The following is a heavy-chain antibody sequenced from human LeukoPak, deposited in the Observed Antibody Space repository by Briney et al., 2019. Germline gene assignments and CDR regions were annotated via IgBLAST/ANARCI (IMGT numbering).Heavy chain of an antibody. CDR1: DFIFSDYD. CDR2: ISGSGGSP. CDR3: AKGKTHYYGPGDS. Sequence: GGSLRLFCAASDFIFSDYDMSWVRHAPGKGLEWVSGISGSGGSPFYSDSVKGRFIISRDNSQNTVYLQMNSLRAEDTALYYCAKGKTHYYGPGDSWGQGTLVTVSS. V-gene: IGHV3-23*01. J-gene: IGHJ4*02. D-gene: IGHD3-10*01.